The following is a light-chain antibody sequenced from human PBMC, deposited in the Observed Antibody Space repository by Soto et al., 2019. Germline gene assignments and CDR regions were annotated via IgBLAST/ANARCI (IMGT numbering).Light chain of an antibody. CDR1: QSVRSNF. CDR2: GVS. CDR3: LQYGRSPKT. J-gene: IGKJ1*01. Sequence: EIVLTQSPGTLSLSPGERATLSCRASQSVRSNFLAWYQQKPGLAPRLLIYGVSIRATGIPDRFSGSGSGTDFTLTISRLEPEDFAVYYCLQYGRSPKTFGQGTKVDIK. V-gene: IGKV3-20*01.